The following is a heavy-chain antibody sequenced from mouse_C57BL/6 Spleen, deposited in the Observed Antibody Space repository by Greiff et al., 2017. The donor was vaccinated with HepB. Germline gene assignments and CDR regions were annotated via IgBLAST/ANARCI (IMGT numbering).Heavy chain of an antibody. J-gene: IGHJ2*01. D-gene: IGHD2-3*01. CDR2: IYPGDGDT. V-gene: IGHV1-82*01. CDR3: AGYDGYPDY. Sequence: VQLQQSGPELVKPGASVKISCKASGYAFSSSWMNWVKQRPGRGLGWIGRIYPGDGDTNYNGKFKGKATLTADKSSSTAYMQLSSLTSEDSAVYFCAGYDGYPDYWGQGTTLTVSS. CDR1: GYAFSSSW.